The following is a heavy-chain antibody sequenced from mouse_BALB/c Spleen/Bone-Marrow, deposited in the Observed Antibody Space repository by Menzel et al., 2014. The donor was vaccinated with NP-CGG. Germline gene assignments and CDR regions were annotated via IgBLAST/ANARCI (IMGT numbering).Heavy chain of an antibody. CDR1: GFTFSNYW. V-gene: IGHV6-6*02. CDR2: IRLKSNNYAT. Sequence: EVKLMESGGGLVQPGGSMKLSCVASGFTFSNYWMNWVRQSPEKGLEWVAEIRLKSNNYATHYAESVKGRFTISRDDSKSSVYLQMNNLRAEDTGIYYCTTRFAYWGQGTLVTVSA. J-gene: IGHJ3*01. CDR3: TTRFAY.